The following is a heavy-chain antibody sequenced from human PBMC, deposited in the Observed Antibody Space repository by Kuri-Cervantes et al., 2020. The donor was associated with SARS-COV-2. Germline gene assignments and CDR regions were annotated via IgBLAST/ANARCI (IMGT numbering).Heavy chain of an antibody. D-gene: IGHD4/OR15-4a*01. CDR2: IYYSGST. Sequence: SETLSLTCTVSGGSISSHYWSWIRQSPGKGLEWIGYIYYSGSTNYNPSLKSRVTISVDTSKNQFSLKLSSVTAADTAVYYCARDPNANHNNWFDPWGQGTLVTVSS. CDR3: ARDPNANHNNWFDP. CDR1: GGSISSHY. J-gene: IGHJ5*02. V-gene: IGHV4-59*11.